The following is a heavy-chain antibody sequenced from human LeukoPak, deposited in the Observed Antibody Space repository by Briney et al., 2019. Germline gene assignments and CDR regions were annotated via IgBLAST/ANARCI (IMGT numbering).Heavy chain of an antibody. CDR1: GGSISSYY. Sequence: PSETLSLTCTVSGGSISSYYWSWIRQPPGQGLEWIGYIFYSGSTNYSPSLESRVTISVDTSKSQFSLRLTSVTAADTAVYYCARHSSLGHFDFWGQGTLVTVSS. CDR3: ARHSSLGHFDF. J-gene: IGHJ4*02. V-gene: IGHV4-59*08. CDR2: IFYSGST.